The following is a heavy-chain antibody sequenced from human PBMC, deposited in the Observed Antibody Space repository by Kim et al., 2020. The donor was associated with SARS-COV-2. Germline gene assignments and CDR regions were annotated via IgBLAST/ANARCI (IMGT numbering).Heavy chain of an antibody. D-gene: IGHD6-19*01. CDR3: AVASAKFVDAFDV. CDR1: GYIFTSYA. V-gene: IGHV7-4-1*01. Sequence: ASVKVSCKGSGYIFTSYAVNWVRQAPGQGLEWMGWINTNNGNPTYAQGFTGRFVFSSDTSVTTAYLEIGSLKAADTAVYYCAVASAKFVDAFDVWGQGTMVTVPT. J-gene: IGHJ3*01. CDR2: INTNNGNP.